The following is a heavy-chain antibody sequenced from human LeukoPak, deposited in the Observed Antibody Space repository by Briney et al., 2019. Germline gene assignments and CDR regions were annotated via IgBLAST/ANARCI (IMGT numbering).Heavy chain of an antibody. CDR1: GGSISSYY. D-gene: IGHD3-10*01. CDR3: ATDYYGSGGLDY. Sequence: KSSETLSLTCTVSGGSISSYYWSWIRQPPGKGLEWIGYIYYSGSTNYNPSLKSRVTISVDTSKNQFSLKLSSVTAADTAVYYCATDYYGSGGLDYWGQGTLVTVSS. J-gene: IGHJ4*02. V-gene: IGHV4-59*01. CDR2: IYYSGST.